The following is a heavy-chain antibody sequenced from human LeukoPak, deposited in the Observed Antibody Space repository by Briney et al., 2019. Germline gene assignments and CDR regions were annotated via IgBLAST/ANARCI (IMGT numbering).Heavy chain of an antibody. J-gene: IGHJ5*02. CDR3: ARDPGASTSWNRNRFFDP. D-gene: IGHD2-2*01. Sequence: SETLSLTCTVSGGSISSYYWSWIRQPAGKGLEWIGRIYTSGSTNYNPSLKSRVTMSVGTSKNQFSLKLSSVTAADTAVYYCARDPGASTSWNRNRFFDPWGQGTPVTVSS. CDR2: IYTSGST. V-gene: IGHV4-4*07. CDR1: GGSISSYY.